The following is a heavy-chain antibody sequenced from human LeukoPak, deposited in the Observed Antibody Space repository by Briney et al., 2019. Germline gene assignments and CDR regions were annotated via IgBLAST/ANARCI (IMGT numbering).Heavy chain of an antibody. CDR2: I. CDR1: GFTFRSYW. J-gene: IGHJ6*03. V-gene: IGHV3-7*01. D-gene: IGHD1-14*01. CDR3: ARDPGTSGWVYYYMDV. Sequence: GGSLRLSCAASGFTFRSYWMTWVRQYPGKGLEWVANIKGRFTISRDNAKRSLYLQMNSLRAEDTAVYYCARDPGTSGWVYYYMDVWGKGTTVTVSS.